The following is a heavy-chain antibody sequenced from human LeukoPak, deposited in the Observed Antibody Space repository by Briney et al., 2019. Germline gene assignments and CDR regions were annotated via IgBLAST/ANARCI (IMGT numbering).Heavy chain of an antibody. CDR2: ISSSSSYI. D-gene: IGHD6-13*01. CDR1: GFTFSSYS. V-gene: IGHV3-21*01. Sequence: PGGSLRLSCAASGFTFSSYSMNWVRQAPGKGLEWVSSISSSSSYIYYADSVKGRFTISRDNAKNSLYLQMNSLRAEDTAVYYCARASWSSAAAVGYFDYWGQGTLVTVSS. J-gene: IGHJ4*02. CDR3: ARASWSSAAAVGYFDY.